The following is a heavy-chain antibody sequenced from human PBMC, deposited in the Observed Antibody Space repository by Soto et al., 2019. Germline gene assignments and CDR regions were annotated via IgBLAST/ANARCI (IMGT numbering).Heavy chain of an antibody. V-gene: IGHV1-18*01. D-gene: IGHD3-16*01. Sequence: QVQLVQSGAEVKKPGASVKVSCKASGYTFASYGISWVRQAPGQGLEWMGWISAYNGNTNYAQKLQGRVTMTTDTSTNTAYRELRSLRSDDTAVYYCARDRRYDYVWGSPRFDPWGQGTLVTVSS. CDR2: ISAYNGNT. CDR3: ARDRRYDYVWGSPRFDP. CDR1: GYTFASYG. J-gene: IGHJ5*02.